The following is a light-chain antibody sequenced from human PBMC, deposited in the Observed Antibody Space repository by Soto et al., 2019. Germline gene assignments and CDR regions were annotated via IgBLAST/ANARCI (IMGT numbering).Light chain of an antibody. Sequence: QSALTQPASVSGSPGQSITISCTGTSRDVGGYNYVSWYQQHPGKAPKLIIYDVSYRPSGISNRFSGSKSGNTASLTISGLQAEDEADYYCSSYTISSTPNYVFGTGTKLTVL. CDR2: DVS. CDR3: SSYTISSTPNYV. J-gene: IGLJ1*01. CDR1: SRDVGGYNY. V-gene: IGLV2-14*03.